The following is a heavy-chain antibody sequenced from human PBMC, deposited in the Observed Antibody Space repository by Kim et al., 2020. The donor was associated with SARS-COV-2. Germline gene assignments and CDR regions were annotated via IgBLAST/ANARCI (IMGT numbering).Heavy chain of an antibody. Sequence: GGSLRLSCAASGFTFSSYSMNWVRQAPGKGLEWVSYISSSSSTIYYADSVKGRFTISRDNAKNSLYLQMNSLRAEDTAVYYCARQQTPYYYYGMDVWGQGTTLTVSS. CDR3: ARQQTPYYYYGMDV. V-gene: IGHV3-48*04. D-gene: IGHD6-13*01. CDR2: ISSSSSTI. J-gene: IGHJ6*02. CDR1: GFTFSSYS.